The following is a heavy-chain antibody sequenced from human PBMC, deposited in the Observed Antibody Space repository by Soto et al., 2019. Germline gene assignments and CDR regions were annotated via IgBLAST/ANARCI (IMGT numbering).Heavy chain of an antibody. V-gene: IGHV1-24*01. CDR3: DTEVNYYGSGSPKNY. J-gene: IGHJ4*02. Sequence: ASVKVSCKVSGYTLTELSMHWVRQAPGKGLEWMGGFDPEDGETIYAQKFQGRVTMTEDTSTDTAYMELSSLRSEDTAVYYCDTEVNYYGSGSPKNYWGQGTLVTVSS. CDR1: GYTLTELS. CDR2: FDPEDGET. D-gene: IGHD3-10*01.